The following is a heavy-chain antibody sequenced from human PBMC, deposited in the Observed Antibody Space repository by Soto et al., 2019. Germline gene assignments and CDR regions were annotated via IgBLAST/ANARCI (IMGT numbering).Heavy chain of an antibody. CDR1: GLTVSGK. V-gene: IGHV3-30*18. CDR2: ISYDGSNK. D-gene: IGHD3-16*01. J-gene: IGHJ3*02. Sequence: PGGSLRLSCAAFGLTVSGKKYVAWVRQAPGKGLEWVAVISYDGSNKYYADSVKGRFTISRDNSKNTLYLQMNSLRAEDTAVYYCAKIRLYDSDFDIWGQGTMVTVSS. CDR3: AKIRLYDSDFDI.